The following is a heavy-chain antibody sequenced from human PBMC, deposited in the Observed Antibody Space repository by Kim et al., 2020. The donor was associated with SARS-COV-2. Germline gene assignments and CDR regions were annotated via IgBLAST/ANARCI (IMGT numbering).Heavy chain of an antibody. CDR2: ISYDGSNK. CDR3: ARDRSSTYFDY. Sequence: GGSLRLSCAASGFTFSSYAMHWVRQAPGKGLEWVAVISYDGSNKYYADSVKGRFTISRDNSKNTLYLQMNSLRAEDTAVYYCARDRSSTYFDYWGQGTLV. J-gene: IGHJ4*02. D-gene: IGHD6-13*01. CDR1: GFTFSSYA. V-gene: IGHV3-30-3*01.